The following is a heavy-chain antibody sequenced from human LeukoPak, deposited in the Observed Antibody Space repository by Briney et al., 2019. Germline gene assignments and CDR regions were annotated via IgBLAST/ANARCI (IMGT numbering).Heavy chain of an antibody. V-gene: IGHV1-24*01. CDR2: FDPEDGET. Sequence: ASVKVSCKVSGYTLTELSMHWVRQAPGKGLEWMGGFDPEDGETIYAQKFQGRVTMTEDTSTDTAYMELSSLRSEDTAVYYCAMHSIAVAGLYYFDYWGQGTLVTVSS. CDR1: GYTLTELS. J-gene: IGHJ4*02. D-gene: IGHD6-19*01. CDR3: AMHSIAVAGLYYFDY.